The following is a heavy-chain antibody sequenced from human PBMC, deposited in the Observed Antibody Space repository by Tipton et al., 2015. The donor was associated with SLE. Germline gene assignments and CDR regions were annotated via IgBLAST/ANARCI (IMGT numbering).Heavy chain of an antibody. J-gene: IGHJ3*02. CDR2: IYHSGST. CDR3: ARVAPRYDSSGYERAFDI. D-gene: IGHD3-22*01. V-gene: IGHV4-39*07. Sequence: TLSLTCTVSGGSISSGSYYWGWIRQPPGKGLEWIGSIYHSGSTYYNPSLKSRVTISVDTSKNQFSLKLSSVTAADTAVYYCARVAPRYDSSGYERAFDIWGQGAMVTVSS. CDR1: GGSISSGSYY.